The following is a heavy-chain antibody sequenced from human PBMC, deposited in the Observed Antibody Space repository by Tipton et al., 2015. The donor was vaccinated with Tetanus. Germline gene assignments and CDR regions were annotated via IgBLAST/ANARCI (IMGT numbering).Heavy chain of an antibody. V-gene: IGHV4-30-4*01. CDR1: GGSISSGDYY. J-gene: IGHJ4*02. CDR2: IYYSGST. Sequence: TLSLTCTVSGGSISSGDYYWSWIRQPPGKGLEWIGYIYYSGSTYYNPSLKSRVTISVDTSKNQFSLELSSVTAADTAVYYCARGLMGYYYDSSGPYFDYWGQGTLVTVSS. D-gene: IGHD3-22*01. CDR3: ARGLMGYYYDSSGPYFDY.